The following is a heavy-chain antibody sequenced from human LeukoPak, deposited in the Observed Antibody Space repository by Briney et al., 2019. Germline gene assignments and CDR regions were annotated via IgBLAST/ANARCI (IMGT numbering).Heavy chain of an antibody. CDR2: ISGSGGST. V-gene: IGHV3-23*01. Sequence: PGGSLRLSCAASGFTFSSYAMSWVRQAPGKGLEWVSAISGSGGSTYYADSVKGRFTISRDNSENTLYLQMNSLRAEDTAVYYCARVAMSDSSGYCDYWGQGTLVTVSS. CDR3: ARVAMSDSSGYCDY. J-gene: IGHJ4*02. D-gene: IGHD3-22*01. CDR1: GFTFSSYA.